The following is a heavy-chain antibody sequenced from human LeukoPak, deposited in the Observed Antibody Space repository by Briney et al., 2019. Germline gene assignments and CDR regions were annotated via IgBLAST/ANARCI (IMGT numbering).Heavy chain of an antibody. V-gene: IGHV4-59*01. Sequence: SETLSLTCTVSGGSISSYYWSWIRQPPGKGLEWIGYIYYSGSTNYNPSLKSRVTISVDTSKNQFSLKLSSVTAADTAVYYCARVGDIVATIWGQGTLVTVSS. D-gene: IGHD5-12*01. J-gene: IGHJ4*02. CDR2: IYYSGST. CDR3: ARVGDIVATI. CDR1: GGSISSYY.